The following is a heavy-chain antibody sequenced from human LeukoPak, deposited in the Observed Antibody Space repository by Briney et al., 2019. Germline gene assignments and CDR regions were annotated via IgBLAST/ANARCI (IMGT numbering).Heavy chain of an antibody. D-gene: IGHD3-10*01. CDR1: GFTFSSYA. CDR2: ISSNGGST. V-gene: IGHV3-64*01. Sequence: GGSLRLSCAASGFTFSSYAMHWVRQAPGKGLEYVSAISSNGGSTYYANSVKDRFTISRDNSKNTLYLQMGSLRAEDMAVYYCARHLSGGHFDYWGQGTLVTVSS. J-gene: IGHJ4*02. CDR3: ARHLSGGHFDY.